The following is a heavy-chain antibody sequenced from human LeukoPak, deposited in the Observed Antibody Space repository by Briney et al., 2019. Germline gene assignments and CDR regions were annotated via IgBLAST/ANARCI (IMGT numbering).Heavy chain of an antibody. D-gene: IGHD4-17*01. V-gene: IGHV3-30-3*01. CDR2: ISYDGSNK. CDR3: ARDGPFYGVGGGYFDY. Sequence: PGGSLRLSCAASGFTFSSYAMHWVRQAPGKGPEWVAVISYDGSNKYYADSVKGRFTISRDNSKNTLYLQMNSLRAEDTAVYYCARDGPFYGVGGGYFDYWGQGTLVTVSS. J-gene: IGHJ4*02. CDR1: GFTFSSYA.